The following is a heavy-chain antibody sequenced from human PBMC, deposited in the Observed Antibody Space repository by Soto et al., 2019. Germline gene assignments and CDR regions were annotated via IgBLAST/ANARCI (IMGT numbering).Heavy chain of an antibody. CDR2: IDYSGNA. D-gene: IGHD6-19*01. Sequence: SETLSLTCTVSGGSISSGSYYWSWIRQHSGKGLEWIGYIDYSGNAYYNPSLKSRVTISVDTSKNQFSLKVNSVNAADTAVYYCARVQVAGLQGDAGYFEYWRQGALVTVSS. J-gene: IGHJ4*02. CDR1: GGSISSGSYY. V-gene: IGHV4-31*03. CDR3: ARVQVAGLQGDAGYFEY.